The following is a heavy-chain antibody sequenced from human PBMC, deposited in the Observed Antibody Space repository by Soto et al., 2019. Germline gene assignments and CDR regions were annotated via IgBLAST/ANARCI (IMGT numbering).Heavy chain of an antibody. D-gene: IGHD4-4*01. J-gene: IGHJ4*02. Sequence: ASVKVSCKASGYTFTSYAMHWVRQAPGQRLEWMGWINAGNGNTKYSQKFQGRVTITRDTSASTAYMELSSLRSEDTAVFYCARGSLEMTTITSYFDYWGQGTLVTVSS. V-gene: IGHV1-3*01. CDR2: INAGNGNT. CDR1: GYTFTSYA. CDR3: ARGSLEMTTITSYFDY.